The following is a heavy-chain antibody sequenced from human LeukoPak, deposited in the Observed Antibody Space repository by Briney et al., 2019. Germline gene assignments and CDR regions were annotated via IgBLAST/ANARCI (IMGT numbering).Heavy chain of an antibody. J-gene: IGHJ4*02. CDR2: INPNSGGT. V-gene: IGHV1-2*02. D-gene: IGHD3-10*01. Sequence: ASVKVSCKASGYTFTSYYMHWVRQAPGQGLEWMGWINPNSGGTNYAQKFQGRVTMTRDTSINTAYMELSRLRSDDTAVYYCARGRTLVRGIIIRGDYWGQGTLVTVSS. CDR3: ARGRTLVRGIIIRGDY. CDR1: GYTFTSYY.